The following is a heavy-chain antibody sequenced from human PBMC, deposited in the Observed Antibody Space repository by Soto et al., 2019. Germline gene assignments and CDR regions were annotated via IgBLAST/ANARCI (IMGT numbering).Heavy chain of an antibody. D-gene: IGHD3-3*01. CDR3: ARDRDDFWSGYSFPPYYYYYMDV. CDR2: IYYSGST. Sequence: TSETLSLTCTVSGGSISSGGYYWSWIRQHPGKGLEWIGYIYYSGSTYYNPSLQSRVTISVDTSKNQFSLKLSPVTAADTAVYYCARDRDDFWSGYSFPPYYYYYMDVWGQGTMVTVSS. V-gene: IGHV4-31*03. CDR1: GGSISSGGYY. J-gene: IGHJ6*03.